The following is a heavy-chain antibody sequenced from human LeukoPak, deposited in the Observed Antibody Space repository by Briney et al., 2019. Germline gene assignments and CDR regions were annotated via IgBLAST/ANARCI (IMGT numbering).Heavy chain of an antibody. J-gene: IGHJ6*03. Sequence: SETLSLTCTVSGGSISGFYWSWIRQPPGKGLEWIGYIYYSGTTTYNPSLKSRVTISIDMSNNHFSLNLRSVTAADKAVYYCARTTEGGYTYDYFYYYYMDVWGKGTTVTISS. V-gene: IGHV4-59*01. CDR3: ARTTEGGYTYDYFYYYYMDV. CDR2: IYYSGTT. D-gene: IGHD5-18*01. CDR1: GGSISGFY.